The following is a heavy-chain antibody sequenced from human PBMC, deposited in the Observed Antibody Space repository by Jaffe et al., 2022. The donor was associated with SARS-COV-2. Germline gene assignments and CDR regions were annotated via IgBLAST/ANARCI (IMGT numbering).Heavy chain of an antibody. CDR1: GGTFSSYA. CDR3: ASLQIFGVDTPYSYGMDV. D-gene: IGHD3-3*01. V-gene: IGHV1-69*01. Sequence: QVQLVQSGAEVKKPGSSVKVSCKASGGTFSSYAISWVRQAPGQGLEWMGGIIPIFGTANYAQKFQGRVTITADESTSTAYMELSSLRSEDTAVYYCASLQIFGVDTPYSYGMDVWGQGTTVTVSS. J-gene: IGHJ6*02. CDR2: IIPIFGTA.